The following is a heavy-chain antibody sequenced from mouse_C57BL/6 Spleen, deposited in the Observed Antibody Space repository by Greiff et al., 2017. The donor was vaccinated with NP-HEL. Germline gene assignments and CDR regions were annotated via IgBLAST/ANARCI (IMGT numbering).Heavy chain of an antibody. Sequence: VQLQQPGAELVMPGASVKLSCKASGYTFTSYWMHWVKQRPGQGLEWIGRIHPSDSDTNYNQKFKGKATLTVDKSSSTAYMQLSSLTSEDSAVYYCAIAKLGGFFAYWGQGTLVTVSA. CDR3: AIAKLGGFFAY. J-gene: IGHJ3*01. CDR1: GYTFTSYW. CDR2: IHPSDSDT. D-gene: IGHD4-1*01. V-gene: IGHV1-74*01.